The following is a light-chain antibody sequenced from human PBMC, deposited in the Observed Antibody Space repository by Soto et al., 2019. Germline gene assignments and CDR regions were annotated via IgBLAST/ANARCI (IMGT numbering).Light chain of an antibody. Sequence: QSALTQPASVSGSPGQSITISCTETSSDVGGYNYVSWYQQYPGTAPKLMIYDVTNRPSGVSNRFSGSKSGNTASLTISGLQAEDVADYDCTSFTSSTPRWVFGGGAKLTVL. CDR3: TSFTSSTPRWV. CDR2: DVT. V-gene: IGLV2-14*01. J-gene: IGLJ3*02. CDR1: SSDVGGYNY.